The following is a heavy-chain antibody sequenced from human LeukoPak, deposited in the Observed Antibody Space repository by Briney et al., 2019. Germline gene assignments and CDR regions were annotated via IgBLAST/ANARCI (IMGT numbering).Heavy chain of an antibody. CDR1: GFTFSSYW. CDR2: IKSDGST. D-gene: IGHD2-15*01. Sequence: PGGSLRLSCAASGFTFSSYWMHWVRQAPGKGLVWASRIKSDGSTNYADSVKGRFTISRDNAKNTVSLQMNSLRAEDTGVYYCARAPSEIGGYPEYFRHWGQGTLVTVSS. J-gene: IGHJ1*01. V-gene: IGHV3-74*01. CDR3: ARAPSEIGGYPEYFRH.